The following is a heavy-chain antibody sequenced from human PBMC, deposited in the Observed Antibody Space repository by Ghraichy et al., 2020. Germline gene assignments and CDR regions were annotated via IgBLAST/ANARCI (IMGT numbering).Heavy chain of an antibody. CDR1: GFSFSKYE. CDR3: ARGDGYGSLFYFDY. CDR2: IDGSGKTI. Sequence: LTCAASGFSFSKYEMVWVRQAPGKGLEWLSYIDGSGKTIFYADSVKGRFTISRDNTKKSVYLQMSSLRPEDAAIYYCARGDGYGSLFYFDYWGQGSLVSVSS. J-gene: IGHJ4*02. V-gene: IGHV3-48*03. D-gene: IGHD3-10*01.